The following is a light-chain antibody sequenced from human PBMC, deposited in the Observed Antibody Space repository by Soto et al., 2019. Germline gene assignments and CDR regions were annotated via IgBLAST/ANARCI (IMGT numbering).Light chain of an antibody. V-gene: IGKV3-15*01. CDR2: GAS. CDR3: QQYNNWPLT. CDR1: QSVSSY. Sequence: EIVMTQSPATLSVSPGERATLSCRASQSVSSYLAWYQQKPGQAPRLLIHGASTRATGVPARVSGSGSGTEFTLTISSLQSEDFAVYYCQQYNNWPLTFGGGTKVEIK. J-gene: IGKJ4*01.